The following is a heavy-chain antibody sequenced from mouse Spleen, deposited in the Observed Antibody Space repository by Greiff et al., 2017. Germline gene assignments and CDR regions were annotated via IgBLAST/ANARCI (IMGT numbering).Heavy chain of an antibody. CDR3: ARGGITTVPYYFDY. CDR2: ISDGGSYT. CDR1: GFTFSDYY. J-gene: IGHJ2*01. D-gene: IGHD1-1*01. Sequence: EVMLVESGGGLVKPGGSLKLSCAASGFTFSDYYMYWVRQTPEKRLEWVATISDGGSYTYYPDSVKGRFTISRDNAKNNLYLQMSSLKSEDTAMYYCARGGITTVPYYFDYWGQGTTLTVSS. V-gene: IGHV5-4*02.